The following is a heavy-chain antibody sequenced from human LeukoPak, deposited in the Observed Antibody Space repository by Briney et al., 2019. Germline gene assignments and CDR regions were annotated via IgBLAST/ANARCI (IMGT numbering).Heavy chain of an antibody. CDR2: INWNGGST. V-gene: IGHV3-20*04. Sequence: PGGSLRLSCAASGFTFDDYGMSWVRQAPGKGLEWVSGINWNGGSTGYADSVKGRFTISRDNAKNSLYLQMNSLRAEDTALYYCARVDTAMVHLYYFDYWGQGTLVTVSS. CDR3: ARVDTAMVHLYYFDY. CDR1: GFTFDDYG. D-gene: IGHD5-18*01. J-gene: IGHJ4*02.